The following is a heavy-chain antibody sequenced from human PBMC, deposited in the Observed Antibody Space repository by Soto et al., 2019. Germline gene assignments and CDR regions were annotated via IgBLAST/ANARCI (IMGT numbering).Heavy chain of an antibody. V-gene: IGHV5-51*01. Sequence: GESLKISCKGSGYRFTGYWIGGVRQMTGKGLEWMGIIYPGDSDTRYSPSFQGQVTISADKSISTAYLQWSSLKASDTDMYYCARHRKVTMVRGVIGGMDVWGQGTTVTVSS. D-gene: IGHD3-10*01. CDR3: ARHRKVTMVRGVIGGMDV. J-gene: IGHJ6*02. CDR2: IYPGDSDT. CDR1: GYRFTGYW.